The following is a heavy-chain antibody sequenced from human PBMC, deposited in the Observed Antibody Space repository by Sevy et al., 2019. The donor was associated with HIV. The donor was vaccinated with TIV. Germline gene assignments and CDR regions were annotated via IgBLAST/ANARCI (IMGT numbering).Heavy chain of an antibody. Sequence: SETLSLTCAVYGGSFSGYYWSWIRQPPGKGLEWIGEINHSGSTNYNPSLKSRVTISVDTSKNQFSLKLSSVTAADTAVYYCARDGLADETGFDPWGQGTLVTVSS. J-gene: IGHJ5*02. CDR2: INHSGST. V-gene: IGHV4-34*01. CDR1: GGSFSGYY. D-gene: IGHD6-13*01. CDR3: ARDGLADETGFDP.